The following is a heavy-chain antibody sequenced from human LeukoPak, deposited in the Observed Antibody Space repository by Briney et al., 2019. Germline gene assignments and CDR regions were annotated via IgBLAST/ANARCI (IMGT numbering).Heavy chain of an antibody. J-gene: IGHJ6*02. CDR3: ARDKAPYYYYGMDV. CDR2: IIPIFGIA. CDR1: GGTFSSYA. Sequence: ASVKVSCKASGGTFSSYAISWVRQAPGQGLKWMGRIIPIFGIANYAQKFQGRVTITADKSTSTAYMELGSLRSEDTAVYYCARDKAPYYYYGMDVWGQGTTVTVSS. V-gene: IGHV1-69*04.